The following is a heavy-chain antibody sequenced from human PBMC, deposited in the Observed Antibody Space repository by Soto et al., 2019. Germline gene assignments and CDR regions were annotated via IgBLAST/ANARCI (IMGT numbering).Heavy chain of an antibody. Sequence: PSETLSLTCTVSGSSIRTYYCTWVRQHPGKGLEWIGYVSDSGTTKYNPSLKSRLTISVDTSKNQFSLKLNSVTAADTAMYYCARGTGYTSGWYEFAEYWGQGTLVTVSS. V-gene: IGHV4-59*08. CDR3: ARGTGYTSGWYEFAEY. CDR1: GSSIRTYY. CDR2: VSDSGTT. J-gene: IGHJ4*02. D-gene: IGHD6-19*01.